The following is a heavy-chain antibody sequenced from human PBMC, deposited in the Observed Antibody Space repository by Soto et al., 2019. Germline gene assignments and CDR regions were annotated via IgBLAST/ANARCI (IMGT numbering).Heavy chain of an antibody. CDR1: GGSISSSSYY. J-gene: IGHJ6*02. D-gene: IGHD3-3*01. CDR3: ARGFLEWLSHPYYGMDV. V-gene: IGHV4-39*07. Sequence: SETLSLTCTVSGGSISSSSYYWGWIRQPPGKGLEWIGSIYYSGSTYYNPSLKSRVTISVDTSKNQFSLNPSSVTAADTAVYYCARGFLEWLSHPYYGMDVWGQGTTVTVSS. CDR2: IYYSGST.